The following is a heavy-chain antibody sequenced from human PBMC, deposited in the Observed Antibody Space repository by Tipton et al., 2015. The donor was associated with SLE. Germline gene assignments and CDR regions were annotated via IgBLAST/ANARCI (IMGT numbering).Heavy chain of an antibody. CDR1: GFTFSSYW. CDR3: ARGDRSSYDYVWGYYYGMDV. Sequence: SLRLSCAASGFTFSSYWMSWVRQAPGKGLEWVANIKQDGSEKYYVDSVKGRFTISRDNAKNSLYLQMNSLRAEDTAVYYCARGDRSSYDYVWGYYYGMDVWGQGTTVTVSS. D-gene: IGHD3-16*01. CDR2: IKQDGSEK. V-gene: IGHV3-7*05. J-gene: IGHJ6*02.